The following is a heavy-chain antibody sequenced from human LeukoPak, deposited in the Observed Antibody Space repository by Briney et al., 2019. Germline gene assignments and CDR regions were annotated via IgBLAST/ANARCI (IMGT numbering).Heavy chain of an antibody. CDR1: GYTFSSYG. CDR3: ARAGAAAGTPFDY. J-gene: IGHJ4*02. CDR2: ITSYNGNT. V-gene: IGHV1-18*01. Sequence: ASVKVSCKASGYTFSSYGISWVRQAPGQGLEWMGWITSYNGNTKYAQQLQGRVTMTTDTSTGTAYMELRSLRSDDTAVYYCARAGAAAGTPFDYWGQGTLVTDSS. D-gene: IGHD6-13*01.